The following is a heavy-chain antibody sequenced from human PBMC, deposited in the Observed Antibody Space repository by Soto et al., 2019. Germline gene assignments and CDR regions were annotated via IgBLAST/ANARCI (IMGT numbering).Heavy chain of an antibody. J-gene: IGHJ6*02. CDR1: GGSISSYY. Sequence: QVQLQESGPGLVKPSETLSLTCTVSGGSISSYYWSWIRQPPGKGLEWIGYIYYSGSTNYNPSLKSRVTESVATSKNQFSMKLSSVTAADTAVYYCAREGIWFGDRAGMDVWGQGTTVTVSS. CDR2: IYYSGST. V-gene: IGHV4-59*01. CDR3: AREGIWFGDRAGMDV. D-gene: IGHD3-10*01.